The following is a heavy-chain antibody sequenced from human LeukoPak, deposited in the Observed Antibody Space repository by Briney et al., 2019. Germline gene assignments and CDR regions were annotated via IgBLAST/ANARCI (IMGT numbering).Heavy chain of an antibody. Sequence: GGSLRLSCAASGFTFSSYGMHWVRQAPGKGLEWVAFIRYDGSNKYYADSVKGQFTISRDNSKNTLYLQMNSLRAEDTAVYYCAKDYYDSSWVFDYWGQGTLVTVSS. D-gene: IGHD3-22*01. J-gene: IGHJ4*02. CDR1: GFTFSSYG. CDR2: IRYDGSNK. V-gene: IGHV3-30*02. CDR3: AKDYYDSSWVFDY.